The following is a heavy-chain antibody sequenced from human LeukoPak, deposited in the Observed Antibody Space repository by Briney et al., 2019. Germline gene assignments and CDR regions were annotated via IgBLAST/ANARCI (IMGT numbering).Heavy chain of an antibody. CDR2: INPDSGGT. CDR1: GYTFTGYF. CDR3: ATRAYYTSGWF. V-gene: IGHV1-2*06. D-gene: IGHD6-19*01. J-gene: IGHJ4*02. Sequence: ASVTVSCKASGYTFTGYFMHWVRQAPGQGLEWMGRINPDSGGTNYAQKFQGRVTTTRDTSISTAYMELSRLRSDDTAVYYCATRAYYTSGWFWGQGTLVTVSP.